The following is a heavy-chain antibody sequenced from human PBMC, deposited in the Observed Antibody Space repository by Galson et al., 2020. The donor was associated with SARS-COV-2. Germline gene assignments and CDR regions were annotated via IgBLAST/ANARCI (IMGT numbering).Heavy chain of an antibody. CDR3: ARGAVVTARMDYYYYYGMDV. V-gene: IGHV4-34*01. D-gene: IGHD2-21*02. CDR2: INHSGST. CDR1: GGSFSGYY. J-gene: IGHJ6*02. Sequence: SQTLSLTCAVYGGSFSGYYWSWIRQPPGKGLEWIGEINHSGSTNYNPSLKSRVTISVDTSKNQFSLKLSSVTAADTAVYYCARGAVVTARMDYYYYYGMDVWGLGTTVTVSS.